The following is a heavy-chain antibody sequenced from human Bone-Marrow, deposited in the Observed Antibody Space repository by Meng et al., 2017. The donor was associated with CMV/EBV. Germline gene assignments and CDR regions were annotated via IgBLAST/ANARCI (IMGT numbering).Heavy chain of an antibody. CDR3: ARYYDFWSGVDY. J-gene: IGHJ4*02. D-gene: IGHD3-3*01. V-gene: IGHV3-48*03. CDR2: ISSSGSTI. Sequence: GSLKISCAASGFTFSSYEMNWVRQAPGKGLEWVSYISSSGSTIYYADSVKGRFTISRDNAKNSLYLQMNSLRAEDTAVYYCARYYDFWSGVDYWGQGTLVTVSS. CDR1: GFTFSSYE.